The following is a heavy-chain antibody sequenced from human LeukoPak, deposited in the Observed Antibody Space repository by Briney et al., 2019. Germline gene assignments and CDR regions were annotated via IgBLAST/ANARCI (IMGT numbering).Heavy chain of an antibody. V-gene: IGHV3-21*01. D-gene: IGHD4-17*01. J-gene: IGHJ4*02. CDR2: ISSSSSYI. CDR1: GFTFSSYS. Sequence: GGSLRLSCAASGFTFSSYSMNWVRQAPGKGLEWVSSISSSSSYIYYADSVKGRFTISRDNAKNSLYLQMNSLRAEDTAVYYCARDYGGYGSTDFDYWGQGTLVTVSS. CDR3: ARDYGGYGSTDFDY.